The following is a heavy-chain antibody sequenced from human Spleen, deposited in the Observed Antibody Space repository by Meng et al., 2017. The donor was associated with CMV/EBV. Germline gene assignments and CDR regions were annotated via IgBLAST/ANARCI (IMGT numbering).Heavy chain of an antibody. V-gene: IGHV3-21*01. CDR2: ISSSSSYI. Sequence: GESLKISCAASGFKLNDYGMHWVRQAPGKGLEWVSSISSSSSYIYYADSVKGRFTISRDDAKNSLYLQMNSLRAEDTAVYYCARGEYNWNYVPDYWGQGTLVTVSS. CDR1: GFKLNDYG. J-gene: IGHJ4*02. D-gene: IGHD1-7*01. CDR3: ARGEYNWNYVPDY.